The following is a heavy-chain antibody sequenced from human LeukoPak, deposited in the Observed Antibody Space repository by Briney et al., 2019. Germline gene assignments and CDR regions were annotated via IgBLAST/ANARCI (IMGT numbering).Heavy chain of an antibody. CDR3: ARAGGGIVGPTNFYFDH. V-gene: IGHV4-38-2*02. Sequence: SETLSLTCTVSGYSISSGYYWGWIRQPPGKGLEWIGTIYHSGSTYYTPSLKSRVTMSVDTSKNQFSLNLSSVTAADSAVYYCARAGGGIVGPTNFYFDHWGQGTLVIVSS. D-gene: IGHD1-26*01. CDR1: GYSISSGYY. CDR2: IYHSGST. J-gene: IGHJ4*02.